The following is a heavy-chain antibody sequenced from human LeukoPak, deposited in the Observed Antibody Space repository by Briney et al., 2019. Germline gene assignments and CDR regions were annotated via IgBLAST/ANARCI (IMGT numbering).Heavy chain of an antibody. CDR3: ASRTTVVIPGWYFDL. CDR2: IYSGSST. D-gene: IGHD4-23*01. Sequence: GGSLRLSCAASGFTVSSKYMTWVRQAPGKGLEWVSVIYSGSSTNYADSVKGRFTISRDNSKCTLYLQMNSLRAEDTAVYYCASRTTVVIPGWYFDLWGRGTLVTVSS. V-gene: IGHV3-53*01. CDR1: GFTVSSKY. J-gene: IGHJ2*01.